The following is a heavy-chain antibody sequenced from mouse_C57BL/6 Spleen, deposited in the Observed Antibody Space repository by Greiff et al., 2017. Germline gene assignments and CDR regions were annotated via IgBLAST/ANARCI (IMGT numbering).Heavy chain of an antibody. D-gene: IGHD1-1*01. CDR1: GFNIKDDY. Sequence: VKLQQSGAELVRPGASVKLSCTASGFNIKDDYMHWVKQRPEQGLEWIGWIDPENGDTEYASKFQGKATITADTSSNTAYLQLSSLTSEDTAVYYCTPYYGSSPWFAYWGQGTLVTVSA. CDR2: IDPENGDT. CDR3: TPYYGSSPWFAY. J-gene: IGHJ3*01. V-gene: IGHV14-4*01.